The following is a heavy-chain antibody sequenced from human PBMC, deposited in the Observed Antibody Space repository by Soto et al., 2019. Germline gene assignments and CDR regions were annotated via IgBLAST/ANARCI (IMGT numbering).Heavy chain of an antibody. V-gene: IGHV1-69*01. J-gene: IGHJ4*02. D-gene: IGHD3-22*01. Sequence: QVQLVQSGAEVRKPGSSVRVSCKASGGSFNRHTISWVGQAPGQGLEWMGGIIPIFGTANHAQKFQGRVTIIADESTSTVYMELSSLRSDDTAIYYCARGWGYDSTDYYYAYWGQGTLVIVSS. CDR1: GGSFNRHT. CDR3: ARGWGYDSTDYYYAY. CDR2: IIPIFGTA.